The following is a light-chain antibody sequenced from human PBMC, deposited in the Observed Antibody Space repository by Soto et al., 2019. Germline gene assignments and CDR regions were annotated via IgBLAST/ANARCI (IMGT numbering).Light chain of an antibody. V-gene: IGLV1-44*01. CDR2: RND. CDR1: SSNIVSNT. CDR3: AAWHDSLNGWV. Sequence: QSVLTQPPSASGTPGQRVTISCSGSSSNIVSNTVNWYQHLPGTAPKLLIYRNDQRPSGVSDRFSGSKSGTSASLAISGLQSEDEADYYCAAWHDSLNGWVFGGGTKLTVL. J-gene: IGLJ3*02.